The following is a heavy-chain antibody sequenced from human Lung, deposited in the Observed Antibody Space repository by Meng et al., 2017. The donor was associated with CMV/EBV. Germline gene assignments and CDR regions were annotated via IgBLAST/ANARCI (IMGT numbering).Heavy chain of an antibody. Sequence: GGSLRLXXAASGFTFSSYSMNWVRQAPGKGLEWVSSISSSSSYIYYADSVKGRFTISRDNAKNSLYLQMNSLRAEDTAVYYCARDAVRYCSSTSCYGPPKQQLVEYAYWGQGTXVTVAS. J-gene: IGHJ4*02. D-gene: IGHD2-2*01. CDR2: ISSSSSYI. CDR1: GFTFSSYS. CDR3: ARDAVRYCSSTSCYGPPKQQLVEYAY. V-gene: IGHV3-21*01.